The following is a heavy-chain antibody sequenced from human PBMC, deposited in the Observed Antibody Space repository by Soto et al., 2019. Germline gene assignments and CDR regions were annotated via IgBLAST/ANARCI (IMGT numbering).Heavy chain of an antibody. CDR1: GGSISSYY. J-gene: IGHJ5*02. Sequence: PSETLSLTCTVSGGSISSYYWTWIRQPAGKGLEWIGRIYTSGNINYNPSLRRRVTMSVDTSRNQFSLRLNSVTAADTAVYYCARGAGTTNWFDPWGQGTLVTVSS. V-gene: IGHV4-4*07. CDR2: IYTSGNI. CDR3: ARGAGTTNWFDP. D-gene: IGHD1-1*01.